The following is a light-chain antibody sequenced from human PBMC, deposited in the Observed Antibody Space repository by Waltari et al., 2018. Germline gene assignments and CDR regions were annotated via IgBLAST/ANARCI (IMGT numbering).Light chain of an antibody. CDR1: PTILGW. V-gene: IGKV1-5*01. CDR3: QQYSSFST. J-gene: IGKJ1*01. CDR2: DAS. Sequence: DIQMTQSPSMLSASVGDSVTITCRASPTILGWLAWYQLKPGLAPKLLIYDASNLGGGVPSRFSGSGFGTNFTLTISSLQPDDFATYYCQQYSSFSTFGLGTKV.